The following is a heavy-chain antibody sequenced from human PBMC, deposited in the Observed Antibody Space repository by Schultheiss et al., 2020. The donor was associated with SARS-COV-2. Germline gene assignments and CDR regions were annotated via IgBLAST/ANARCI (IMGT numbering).Heavy chain of an antibody. V-gene: IGHV3-21*01. CDR3: ARWGRAYCGGDCYSWAFDI. CDR1: GFTFDDYG. Sequence: GGSLRLSCAASGFTFDDYGMSWVRQAPGKGLEWVSSISSSSSYIYYADSVKGRFTISRDNSKNTLYLQMNSLRAEDTAVYYCARWGRAYCGGDCYSWAFDIWGQGTMVTVSS. CDR2: ISSSSSYI. J-gene: IGHJ3*02. D-gene: IGHD2-21*02.